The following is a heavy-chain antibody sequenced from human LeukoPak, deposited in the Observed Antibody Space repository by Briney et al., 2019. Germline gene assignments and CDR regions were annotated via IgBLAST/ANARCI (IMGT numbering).Heavy chain of an antibody. V-gene: IGHV3-11*04. CDR1: GFTFSDYY. CDR2: ISSSGSTI. CDR3: ARFVSQDAFDI. Sequence: GGSLRLSCAVSGFTFSDYYMSWIRQAPGKGLEWVSYISSSGSTIYYADSVKGRFTISRDNAKNSLYLQMNSLRAEDTAVYYCARFVSQDAFDIWGQGTMVTVSS. J-gene: IGHJ3*02.